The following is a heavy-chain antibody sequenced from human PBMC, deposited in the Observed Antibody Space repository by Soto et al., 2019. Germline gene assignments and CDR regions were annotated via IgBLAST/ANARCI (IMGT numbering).Heavy chain of an antibody. CDR1: GFTVSSNY. Sequence: PGGSLRLSCAASGFTVSSNYMSWVRQAPGKGLEWVAVIYSAGSTYYADSVKGRFTIYRDSSKNTLYLQMDSLRAEDTAVYYCASGLYCSSTSCYLDPWGQGTLVTVSS. J-gene: IGHJ5*02. CDR2: IYSAGST. V-gene: IGHV3-66*01. D-gene: IGHD2-2*01. CDR3: ASGLYCSSTSCYLDP.